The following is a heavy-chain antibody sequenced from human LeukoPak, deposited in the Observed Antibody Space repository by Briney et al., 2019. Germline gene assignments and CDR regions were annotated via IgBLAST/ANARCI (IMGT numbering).Heavy chain of an antibody. V-gene: IGHV1-2*02. Sequence: ASVKVSCKASGYTFTGYYMHWVRQAPGQGLEWMGWINPNSGGTNYAQKFQGRVTMTRDTSISTAYMELSRLRSDYTAVYYCARDITIFGVVPTEDWGQGTLVTVSS. CDR2: INPNSGGT. CDR3: ARDITIFGVVPTED. D-gene: IGHD3-3*01. J-gene: IGHJ4*02. CDR1: GYTFTGYY.